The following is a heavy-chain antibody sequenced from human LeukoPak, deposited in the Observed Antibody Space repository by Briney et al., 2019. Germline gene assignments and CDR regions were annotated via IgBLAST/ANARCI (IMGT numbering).Heavy chain of an antibody. Sequence: GGSLRLSCAASGFTFSNHWMSWVRQAPGRGLEWVANIKEDGGELNYVDSVKGRFTISRDNAKNSLYLQMNSLRAEDTAVYYCARDPGPQDSSGYYYGGEGVAGAEYFQHWGQGTLVTVSS. J-gene: IGHJ1*01. CDR2: IKEDGGEL. D-gene: IGHD3-22*01. CDR1: GFTFSNHW. V-gene: IGHV3-7*01. CDR3: ARDPGPQDSSGYYYGGEGVAGAEYFQH.